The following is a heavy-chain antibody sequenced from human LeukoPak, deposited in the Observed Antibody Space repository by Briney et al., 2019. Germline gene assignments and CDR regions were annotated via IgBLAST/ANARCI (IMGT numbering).Heavy chain of an antibody. D-gene: IGHD3-16*01. CDR2: INHSGST. CDR1: GGSFSGYY. CDR3: ARTSVTKSVWGTFGNI. J-gene: IGHJ3*02. Sequence: WETLSLTCAVYGGSFSGYYWSWIRQPPGKGLEWIGEINHSGSTNYNPSLKSRVTISVDTSKNQFSLKLSSVTAADTAVYYCARTSVTKSVWGTFGNIWGQGTMVTVSS. V-gene: IGHV4-34*01.